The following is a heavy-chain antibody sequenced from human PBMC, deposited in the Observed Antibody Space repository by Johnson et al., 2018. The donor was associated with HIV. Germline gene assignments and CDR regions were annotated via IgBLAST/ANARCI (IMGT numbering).Heavy chain of an antibody. V-gene: IGHV3-20*04. CDR2: INWNGGST. J-gene: IGHJ3*02. CDR1: GFTFDEYG. Sequence: VLLVESGGGVVRPGGSLRLSCAASGFTFDEYGMSWVRQAPGKGLQWVSGINWNGGSTRYADSVKGRFTISRDNAKNSLYLQMNSLRAEDTAFYYCARYRTPLQPTASGAFDSWGQGTIVTVSS. D-gene: IGHD3-10*01. CDR3: ARYRTPLQPTASGAFDS.